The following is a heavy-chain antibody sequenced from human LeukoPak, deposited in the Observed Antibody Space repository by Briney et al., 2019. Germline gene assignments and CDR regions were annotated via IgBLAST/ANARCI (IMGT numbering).Heavy chain of an antibody. V-gene: IGHV1-2*02. CDR2: INPNSGGT. Sequence: ASVKVSCKASGYTFTGYYMHWVRQAPGQGLEWMGWINPNSGGTNYAQKFQGRVTMTRDTSISTAYMELSRLRSDDTAVYYCLRNYYDSSGYPTFDYWGQGTLVTVSS. CDR1: GYTFTGYY. J-gene: IGHJ4*02. CDR3: LRNYYDSSGYPTFDY. D-gene: IGHD3-22*01.